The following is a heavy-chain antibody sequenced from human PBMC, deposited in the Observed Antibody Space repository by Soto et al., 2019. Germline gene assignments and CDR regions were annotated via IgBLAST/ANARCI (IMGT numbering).Heavy chain of an antibody. CDR3: GSVGLRCPPLGYFDF. Sequence: ASVKVSCKASGYTFTGYYMHWVRQAPGQGLEWMGWINPNSGGTNYAQKFQGWVTMTRDTSISTAYMELSRLRSDDTAVYYCGSVGLRCPPLGYFDFWGQGTLVTVSS. CDR1: GYTFTGYY. V-gene: IGHV1-2*04. CDR2: INPNSGGT. D-gene: IGHD4-17*01. J-gene: IGHJ4*02.